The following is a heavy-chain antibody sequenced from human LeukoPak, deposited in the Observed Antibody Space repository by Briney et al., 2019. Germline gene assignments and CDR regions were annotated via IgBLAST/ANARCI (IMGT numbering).Heavy chain of an antibody. CDR2: IYYSGST. D-gene: IGHD1-26*01. Sequence: SETLSLTRTVSGGSISSYYWSWIRQPPGKGLDWIGYIYYSGSTNYSPSLKSRVTISVDTSKNQFSLKLSSVTAADTAVYYCARGILVGATGYSFDYWGQGTLVTVSA. J-gene: IGHJ4*02. CDR3: ARGILVGATGYSFDY. V-gene: IGHV4-59*08. CDR1: GGSISSYY.